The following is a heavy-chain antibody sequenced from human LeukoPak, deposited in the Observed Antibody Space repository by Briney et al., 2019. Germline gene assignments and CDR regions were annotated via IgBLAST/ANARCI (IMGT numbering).Heavy chain of an antibody. CDR2: IRSKANNYAT. D-gene: IGHD1-26*01. J-gene: IGHJ4*02. CDR3: TKGKWGYPFDY. Sequence: GGSLRLSCAASGFTFSGSAMHWVRQAPGKGLEWVGRIRSKANNYATAYARSVKGRFTISRDDSKNSAYLQMNSLTTDDTAVYFCTKGKWGYPFDYWGQGTLVTVSS. V-gene: IGHV3-73*01. CDR1: GFTFSGSA.